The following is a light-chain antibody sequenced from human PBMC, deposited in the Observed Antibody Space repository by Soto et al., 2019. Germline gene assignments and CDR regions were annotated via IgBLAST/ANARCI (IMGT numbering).Light chain of an antibody. V-gene: IGLV7-46*01. CDR1: TGAVTSGHY. J-gene: IGLJ3*02. CDR3: SLSFGGASWV. Sequence: QAVVTQEPSLTVSPGGTVTLTCGSSTGAVTSGHYPYWFQQKPGQAPRTLIYDTSNKNPRTPASFSASLLGGKAALTLSGAQPEDEAEYYCSLSFGGASWVFGGGTKLTVL. CDR2: DTS.